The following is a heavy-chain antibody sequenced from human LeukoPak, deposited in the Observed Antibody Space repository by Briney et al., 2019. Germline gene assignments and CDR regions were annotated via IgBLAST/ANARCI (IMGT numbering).Heavy chain of an antibody. D-gene: IGHD3-3*01. Sequence: GGSLRLSCAASGFTFDDYAMHWVRQAPGKGLEWVSGISWNSGSIGYADSVKGRFTISRDNAKNSLYLQMNSLRAEDTALYYCAKLPYYDFWSGSLGFDIWGQGTMVTVS. V-gene: IGHV3-9*01. CDR1: GFTFDDYA. CDR2: ISWNSGSI. J-gene: IGHJ3*02. CDR3: AKLPYYDFWSGSLGFDI.